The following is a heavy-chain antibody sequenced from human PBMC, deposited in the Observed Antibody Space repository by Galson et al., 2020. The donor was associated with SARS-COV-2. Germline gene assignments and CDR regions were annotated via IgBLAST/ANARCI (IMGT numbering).Heavy chain of an antibody. V-gene: IGHV4-39*01. J-gene: IGHJ4*02. CDR1: GGSISSSSYY. CDR3: ARQILTGYYSFYYFDY. CDR2: IYYSASN. Sequence: SETLSLTCTVSGGSISSSSYYWGWIRQPTGEGLEWIGSIYYSASNYSTPSLTSRVTMSVDTSKNQFTLKLSSVTAADTAVYYCARQILTGYYSFYYFDYWGQGTLVTVSS. D-gene: IGHD3-9*01.